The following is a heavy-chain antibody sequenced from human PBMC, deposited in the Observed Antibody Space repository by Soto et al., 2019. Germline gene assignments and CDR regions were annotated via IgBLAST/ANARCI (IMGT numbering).Heavy chain of an antibody. CDR2: IYYSGST. Sequence: SETLSLTCTVSGGSISSSSYYWGWIRQPPGKGLEWIGSIYYSGSTYYNPSLKSRVTISVDTSKNQFSRKLSSVTAADTAVYYCARRGIAAAGIVSSWFDPWGQGTLVTVSS. D-gene: IGHD6-13*01. CDR1: GGSISSSSYY. J-gene: IGHJ5*02. CDR3: ARRGIAAAGIVSSWFDP. V-gene: IGHV4-39*01.